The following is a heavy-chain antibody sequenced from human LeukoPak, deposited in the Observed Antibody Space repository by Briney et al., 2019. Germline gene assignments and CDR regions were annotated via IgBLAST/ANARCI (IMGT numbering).Heavy chain of an antibody. V-gene: IGHV4-34*01. D-gene: IGHD3-3*01. Sequence: PSETLSLTFAVYGGSFSGYYWSWIGQPPCKELEGMGVINHSESTNYNPPLQRRVTVSLHPSKNQDSLKPSYVTAAYTAVYYCAIGVVLNSGEGTLVTVSS. CDR1: GGSFSGYY. J-gene: IGHJ4*02. CDR3: AIGVVLN. CDR2: INHSEST.